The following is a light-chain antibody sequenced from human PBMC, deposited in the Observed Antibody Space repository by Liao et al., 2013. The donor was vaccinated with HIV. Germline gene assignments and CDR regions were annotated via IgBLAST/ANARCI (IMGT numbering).Light chain of an antibody. CDR3: QAWDRSADVV. CDR1: ELGDKY. Sequence: SDELTQPSSVSVSPGQTATITCSGDELGDKYASWYQQRPGQSPVLVIYQDSKRPSGIPERFSGSNSGNTATLTISGTQAMDEADYFCQAWDRSADVVFGGGTKLTVL. V-gene: IGLV3-1*01. J-gene: IGLJ2*01. CDR2: QDS.